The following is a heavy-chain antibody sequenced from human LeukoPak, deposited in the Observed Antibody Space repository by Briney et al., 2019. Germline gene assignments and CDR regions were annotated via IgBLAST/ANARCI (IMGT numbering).Heavy chain of an antibody. J-gene: IGHJ4*02. Sequence: ASVKVSCKASGVTFSTYVINWVRQVPGQGLEWMGGISPIFGAANYAQKFQDRVSITADEYTVTAYMELSSLRSEDTAVYYCATLRLGELSFDYWGQGTLVTVPS. CDR1: GVTFSTYV. CDR3: ATLRLGELSFDY. V-gene: IGHV1-69*13. D-gene: IGHD3-16*02. CDR2: ISPIFGAA.